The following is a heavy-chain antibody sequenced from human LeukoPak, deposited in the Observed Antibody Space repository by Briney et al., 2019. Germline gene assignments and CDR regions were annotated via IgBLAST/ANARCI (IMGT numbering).Heavy chain of an antibody. V-gene: IGHV1-2*04. CDR2: INPNSGGT. Sequence: GASVKVSCKASGYTFTGYYMHWARQAPGQGLEWMGWINPNSGGTNYAQKFQGWVTMTRDTSISTAYMELSRLRSDDTAVYYCARGLTEDIYKGFADNWFDPWGQGTLVTVSS. CDR3: ARGLTEDIYKGFADNWFDP. J-gene: IGHJ5*02. CDR1: GYTFTGYY. D-gene: IGHD2-15*01.